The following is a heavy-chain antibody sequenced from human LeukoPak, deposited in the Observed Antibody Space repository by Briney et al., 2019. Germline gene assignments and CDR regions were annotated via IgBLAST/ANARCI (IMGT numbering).Heavy chain of an antibody. CDR2: IFGSGGSA. CDR3: GKTTTGYSSGRYPGWPVDY. V-gene: IGHV3-23*01. CDR1: GFTFNSYA. J-gene: IGHJ4*02. D-gene: IGHD6-19*01. Sequence: GGSLRLFCAASGFTFNSYAMYWVRQAPGKGLEWVSGIFGSGGSAHYADSVKGRFTISRDNSKNTVYLQMDSLRVEDTAVYYCGKTTTGYSSGRYPGWPVDYWGQGTLVTVSS.